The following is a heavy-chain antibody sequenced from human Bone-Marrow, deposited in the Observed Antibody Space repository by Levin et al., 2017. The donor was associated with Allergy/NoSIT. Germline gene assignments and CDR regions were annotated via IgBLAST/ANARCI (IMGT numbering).Heavy chain of an antibody. CDR1: GFIFRAYG. Sequence: GGSLRLSCAASGFIFRAYGMTWVRQAPGKRLEWVSSLTGSGDTTYYADSVQGRFTISRDNPKNTLYLQMTSLRAGDTAVYYCAKEHREFGYGRDAFDIWGQGTLVTVSS. CDR2: LTGSGDTT. V-gene: IGHV3-23*01. J-gene: IGHJ3*02. D-gene: IGHD5-18*01. CDR3: AKEHREFGYGRDAFDI.